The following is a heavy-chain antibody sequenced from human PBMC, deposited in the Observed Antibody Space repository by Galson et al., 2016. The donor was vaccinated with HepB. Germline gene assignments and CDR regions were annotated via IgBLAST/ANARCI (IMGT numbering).Heavy chain of an antibody. D-gene: IGHD3-22*01. CDR2: IIVGNGKT. CDR3: AREEGVIIVGDDVFDI. CDR1: GYTFSNSA. J-gene: IGHJ3*02. V-gene: IGHV1-3*01. Sequence: VKVSCKASGYTFSNSAIHWVRQAPGQGLEWMGWIIVGNGKTNYAQKFQGRVTITSDTSATTVYMELSSLTSEDTAVYYCAREEGVIIVGDDVFDIWGHGTMVTVSS.